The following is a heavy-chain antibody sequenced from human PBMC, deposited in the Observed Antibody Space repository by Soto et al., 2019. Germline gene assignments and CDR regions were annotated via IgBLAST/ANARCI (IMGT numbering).Heavy chain of an antibody. CDR2: IYYSGST. Sequence: PSETLSLTCTVSGGSMRRSGYYWGWFRQPPGKGLEYIASIYYSGSTYYSPSLKSRLTLSVDTSSNQFSLKMTSVTAADTAMYYCALKTTRSYSTSAESGDYWGQGTLVTSPQ. V-gene: IGHV4-39*01. J-gene: IGHJ4*02. CDR3: ALKTTRSYSTSAESGDY. D-gene: IGHD1-26*01. CDR1: GGSMRRSGYY.